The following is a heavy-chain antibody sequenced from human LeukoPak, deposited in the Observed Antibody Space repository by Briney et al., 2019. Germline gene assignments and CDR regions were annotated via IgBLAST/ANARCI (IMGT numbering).Heavy chain of an antibody. CDR1: GLTFDDYG. V-gene: IGHV3-20*04. Sequence: PGGSLRLSCAASGLTFDDYGMSGVRQAPGKGLEWVSGINWNGGSTGYADSVKGRFTISRDNAKNSLYLQMNSLRAEYTALYYYARLGSGSGYTHDAFDIWGQGTMVTVSS. D-gene: IGHD3-22*01. CDR3: ARLGSGSGYTHDAFDI. J-gene: IGHJ3*02. CDR2: INWNGGST.